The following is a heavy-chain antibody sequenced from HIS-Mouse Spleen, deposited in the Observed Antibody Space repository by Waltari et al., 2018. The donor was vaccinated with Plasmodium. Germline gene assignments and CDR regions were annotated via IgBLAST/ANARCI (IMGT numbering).Heavy chain of an antibody. CDR1: VGSFGGYY. CDR2: INHSGST. V-gene: IGHV4-34*01. CDR3: ARVRPGYYFDY. J-gene: IGHJ4*02. D-gene: IGHD6-6*01. Sequence: QVQLQQWGAGLLKPSETLSLTCAVYVGSFGGYYWSWIRQPPGKGLEWIGEINHSGSTNYNPSLKSRVTISVDTSKNQFSLKLSSVTAADTAVYYCARVRPGYYFDYWGQGTLVTVSS.